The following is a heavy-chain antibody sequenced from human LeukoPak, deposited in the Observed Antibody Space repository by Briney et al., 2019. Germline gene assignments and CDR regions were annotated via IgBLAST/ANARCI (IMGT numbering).Heavy chain of an antibody. CDR3: ARERSPLAGTNPMMGY. CDR1: GGTFSSYA. J-gene: IGHJ4*02. D-gene: IGHD6-19*01. Sequence: SVKVSCKASGGTFSSYAISWVRQAPGQGLEWMGGIIPIFGTANYAQKFQGRVTITADESTSTAHMELSSLRSEDTAVYYCARERSPLAGTNPMMGYWGQGTLVTVSS. V-gene: IGHV1-69*01. CDR2: IIPIFGTA.